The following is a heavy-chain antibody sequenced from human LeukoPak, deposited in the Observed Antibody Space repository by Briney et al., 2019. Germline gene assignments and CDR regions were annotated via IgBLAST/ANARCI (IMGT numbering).Heavy chain of an antibody. CDR1: GLTFSSSW. Sequence: GGSLRLSCAVSGLTFSSSWMDWVRQAPGKGLEWVASVKQDGSERYYVASMKGRFTISRDNAKNSLFLQMNSLRAEDTAVYYCATRYFDLWGRGTLVTVSS. J-gene: IGHJ2*01. CDR2: VKQDGSER. CDR3: ATRYFDL. V-gene: IGHV3-7*01.